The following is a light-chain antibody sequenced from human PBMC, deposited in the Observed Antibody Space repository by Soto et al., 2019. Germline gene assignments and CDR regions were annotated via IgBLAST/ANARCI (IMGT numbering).Light chain of an antibody. V-gene: IGKV3-20*01. Sequence: EIVLTQSPGTLSLSPGERATLSCRASQSISSSHLAWYQQKLGQAPRLLIYGASTRATGIPDKFSGSGSGSGTDFTLTISRLEPEDFAVFYCHQYGSSPWTFGQGTQVEIK. CDR1: QSISSSH. CDR3: HQYGSSPWT. J-gene: IGKJ1*01. CDR2: GAS.